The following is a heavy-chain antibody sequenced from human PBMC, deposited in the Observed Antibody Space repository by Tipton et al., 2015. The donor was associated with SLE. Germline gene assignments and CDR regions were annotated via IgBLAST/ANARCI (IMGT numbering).Heavy chain of an antibody. D-gene: IGHD3-16*01. CDR1: GGSISSSSYY. J-gene: IGHJ4*02. V-gene: IGHV4-39*01. Sequence: LRLSCTVSGGSISSSSYYWGWIRQPPGKGLEWIGCIYYSGSTYYNPSLKSRVTISVDTSKNQFSLKLSSMTAADTAVYYCARQDSNGGYDYWGQGTLVTVSS. CDR3: ARQDSNGGYDY. CDR2: IYYSGST.